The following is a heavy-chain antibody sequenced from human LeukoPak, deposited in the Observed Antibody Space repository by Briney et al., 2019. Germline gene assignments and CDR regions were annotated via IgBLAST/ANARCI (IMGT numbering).Heavy chain of an antibody. CDR3: ARDGSLSGSYFDY. Sequence: SETLSLTCTVSGYSISSGYYWGWIRQPPGKGLEWIGSIYHSGSTYYNPSLKSRVTISVDTSKNEFSLKLSSVTAADTAVYYCARDGSLSGSYFDYWGQGTLVTVSS. CDR1: GYSISSGYY. CDR2: IYHSGST. V-gene: IGHV4-38-2*02. J-gene: IGHJ4*02. D-gene: IGHD1-26*01.